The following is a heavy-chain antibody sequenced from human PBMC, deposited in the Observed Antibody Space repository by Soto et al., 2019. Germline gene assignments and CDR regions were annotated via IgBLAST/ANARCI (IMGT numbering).Heavy chain of an antibody. V-gene: IGHV4-30-4*01. J-gene: IGHJ5*02. D-gene: IGHD3-3*01. CDR1: GGSISSGDYY. CDR3: ARVSDFWSASNWFDP. Sequence: QVQLQESGPGLVKPSQTLSLTCTVSGGSISSGDYYWSWVRQPPGKGLEWIGYIHYTGSTYYNPSLKSRLTMSVDTSTTQFSRSLRSVTAADTAVYYCARVSDFWSASNWFDPWGQGTLVTVSS. CDR2: IHYTGST.